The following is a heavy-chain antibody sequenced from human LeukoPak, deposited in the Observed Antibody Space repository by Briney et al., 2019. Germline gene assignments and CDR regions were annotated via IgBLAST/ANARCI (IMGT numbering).Heavy chain of an antibody. D-gene: IGHD4-17*01. CDR1: GDSVSSNTAA. CDR3: ARDRPVNRVTVGWFDP. Sequence: SQTLSLTCAISGDSVSSNTAAWIWIRQSPSRGLEWLGRTYYRSKWYNDYAISVRSRITINADTSKSQFSLQLKSVTPADTAVYYCARDRPVNRVTVGWFDPWGQGTLVTVSS. J-gene: IGHJ5*02. V-gene: IGHV6-1*01. CDR2: TYYRSKWYN.